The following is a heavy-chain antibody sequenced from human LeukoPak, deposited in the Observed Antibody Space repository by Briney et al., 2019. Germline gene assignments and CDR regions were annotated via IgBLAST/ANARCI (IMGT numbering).Heavy chain of an antibody. D-gene: IGHD3-22*01. J-gene: IGHJ4*02. CDR1: GFTFSSYA. CDR3: ARGESYYYDNDGYNYYFDY. V-gene: IGHV3-23*01. CDR2: ISGSGSST. Sequence: GGSLRLSCAASGFTFSSYAMSWVRQAPGKGLDWVSTISGSGSSTYYADSVKGRFTISRDNSKNTLYLQMNSLRVEDTAVYYCARGESYYYDNDGYNYYFDYWGQGTLVTVSS.